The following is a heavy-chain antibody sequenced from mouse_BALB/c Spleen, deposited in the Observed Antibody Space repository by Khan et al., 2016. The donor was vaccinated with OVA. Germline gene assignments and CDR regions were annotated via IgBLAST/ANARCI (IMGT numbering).Heavy chain of an antibody. V-gene: IGHV5-15*02. CDR2: ISALAYTI. Sequence: EVELVESGGGLVQPGGSRKLSCAASGFTFRDYGMAWVRQATGQGPEWVAFISALAYTIYYADTVTGRITIPRENAKNTLHLEMRSLRSEDTAMYYCARGGGTAPFAYWGLGTLVTVSA. D-gene: IGHD1-2*01. CDR1: GFTFRDYG. CDR3: ARGGGTAPFAY. J-gene: IGHJ3*01.